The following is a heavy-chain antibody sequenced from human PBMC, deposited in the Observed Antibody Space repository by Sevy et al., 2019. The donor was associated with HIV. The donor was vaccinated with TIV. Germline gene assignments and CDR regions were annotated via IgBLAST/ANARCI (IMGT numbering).Heavy chain of an antibody. Sequence: GGSLRLSCAASGFTFDSYAMHWVRQVAGKGLEWVSTISGSGYATNYEDSVKGRFIITRDTARNTLYLQMNSLRVEDSAVYFCAKDCVTVFGVVGTFDSWGQGTLVTVSS. V-gene: IGHV3-23*01. CDR1: GFTFDSYA. J-gene: IGHJ4*02. CDR2: ISGSGYAT. D-gene: IGHD3-3*01. CDR3: AKDCVTVFGVVGTFDS.